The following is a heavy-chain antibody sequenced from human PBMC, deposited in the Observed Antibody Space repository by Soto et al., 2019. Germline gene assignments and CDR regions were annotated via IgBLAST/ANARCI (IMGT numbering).Heavy chain of an antibody. D-gene: IGHD6-19*01. CDR3: AKGLADSSGWFFDY. Sequence: QVQLVESGGGVVQPGRSLRLSCAASRFTFSSYNMHWVRQAPGKGLEWVAVISHDGSNKYYADSVKGRFTISRDNSKNTLYLQMNRLRAEDTDVYYCAKGLADSSGWFFDYWGQGTLVTVSS. CDR2: ISHDGSNK. CDR1: RFTFSSYN. V-gene: IGHV3-30*18. J-gene: IGHJ4*02.